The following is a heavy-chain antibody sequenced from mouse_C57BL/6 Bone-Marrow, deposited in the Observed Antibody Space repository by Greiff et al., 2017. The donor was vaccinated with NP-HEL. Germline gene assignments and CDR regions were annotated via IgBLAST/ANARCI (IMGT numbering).Heavy chain of an antibody. Sequence: VQLQQSGAELVRPGASVKLSCTASGFNIKDDYMHWVKQRPEQGLEWIGWIDPENGDTEYASKFQGKATITADTSSNTAYLQLSSLTSEDTAVYYCTLYDVGFAYWGQGTLVTVSA. CDR1: GFNIKDDY. CDR2: IDPENGDT. D-gene: IGHD2-12*01. V-gene: IGHV14-4*01. CDR3: TLYDVGFAY. J-gene: IGHJ3*01.